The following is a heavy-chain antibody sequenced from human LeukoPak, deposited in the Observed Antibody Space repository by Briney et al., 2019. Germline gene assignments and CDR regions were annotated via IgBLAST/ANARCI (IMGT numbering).Heavy chain of an antibody. V-gene: IGHV4-34*01. Sequence: SETLSLTCAVYGGSFSGYYWSWIRRPPGKGLEWIGEINHSGSTNYNPSLKSRVTISVDTSKNQFSLKLSSVTAADTAVYYCARLPLRWYGWFDPWGQGTLVTVSS. CDR2: INHSGST. CDR3: ARLPLRWYGWFDP. CDR1: GGSFSGYY. D-gene: IGHD4-23*01. J-gene: IGHJ5*02.